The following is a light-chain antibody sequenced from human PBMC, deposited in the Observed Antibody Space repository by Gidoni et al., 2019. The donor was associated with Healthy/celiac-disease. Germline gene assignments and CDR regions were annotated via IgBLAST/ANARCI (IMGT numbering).Light chain of an antibody. J-gene: IGKJ2*01. CDR3: QQYNSYSPLYT. Sequence: DIQMTQSPSTLSASVGDRVTITCRASKSSSSCLAWYQQKPGKAPELLIYKASSLEIGVASRFSVSGSGTEFPLTISSLQPDDFATYYCQQYNSYSPLYTFGQGTKLEIK. CDR1: KSSSSC. V-gene: IGKV1-5*03. CDR2: KAS.